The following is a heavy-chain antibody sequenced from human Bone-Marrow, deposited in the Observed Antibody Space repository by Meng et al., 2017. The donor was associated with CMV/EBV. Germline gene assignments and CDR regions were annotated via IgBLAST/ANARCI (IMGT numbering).Heavy chain of an antibody. V-gene: IGHV3-20*04. Sequence: GGSLRLSCAASGFTFDDYGMTWVRQVPGEGLEGVAGLNWYGGSTDYADSVKGRFTISRDNARNSLYLQMNSLRVEDTALYYCARDTRRPAYYFDYWGPGTLVTVSS. CDR2: LNWYGGST. CDR1: GFTFDDYG. CDR3: ARDTRRPAYYFDY. J-gene: IGHJ4*02.